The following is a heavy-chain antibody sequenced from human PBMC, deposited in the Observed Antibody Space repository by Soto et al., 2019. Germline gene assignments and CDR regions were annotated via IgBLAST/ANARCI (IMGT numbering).Heavy chain of an antibody. Sequence: SETLSLTCAVYGGSFSGYYWSWIRQPPGKGLEWIGEINHSGSTNYNPSLKSRVTISVDTSKNQFSLKLSSVTAADTAVYYCARGLEAAGTNYYYGMDVWGQGTTVTVSS. J-gene: IGHJ6*02. CDR3: ARGLEAAGTNYYYGMDV. CDR1: GGSFSGYY. V-gene: IGHV4-34*01. CDR2: INHSGST. D-gene: IGHD6-13*01.